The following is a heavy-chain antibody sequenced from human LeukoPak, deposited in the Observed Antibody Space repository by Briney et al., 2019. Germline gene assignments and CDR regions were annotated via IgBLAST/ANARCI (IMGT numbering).Heavy chain of an antibody. CDR3: ATAGQYYDSSGYYYSY. CDR1: GGSMNSYY. CDR2: IYYSGST. J-gene: IGHJ4*02. D-gene: IGHD3-22*01. V-gene: IGHV4-59*08. Sequence: SETLSLTCSVSGGSMNSYYWSWIRQSPGKGLEWIGYIYYSGSTNYNPSLKSRVTISVDTSKNQFSLKLSSVTAADTAVYYCATAGQYYDSSGYYYSYWGQGTLVTVSS.